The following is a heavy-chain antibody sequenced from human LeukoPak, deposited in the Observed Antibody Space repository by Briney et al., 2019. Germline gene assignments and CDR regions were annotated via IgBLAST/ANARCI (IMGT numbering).Heavy chain of an antibody. V-gene: IGHV3-7*01. CDR1: GFTFSNYW. Sequence: GGSLRLSCVVSGFTFSNYWMSWVRQAPGKGLEWVANIKQDGSEKYYVDSVKGRFTISRDNAKNSLYLQMNSLRAEDTAVYYCARDSGSWGQGTLVTVSS. D-gene: IGHD6-25*01. CDR2: IKQDGSEK. CDR3: ARDSGS. J-gene: IGHJ5*02.